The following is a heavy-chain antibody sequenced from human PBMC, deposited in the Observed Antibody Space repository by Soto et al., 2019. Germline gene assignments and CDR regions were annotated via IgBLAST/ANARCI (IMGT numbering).Heavy chain of an antibody. D-gene: IGHD6-13*01. CDR3: ARLTSGTLDY. CDR2: ISTSSSAI. Sequence: GGSLRLSCAASGFTFSSYSMNWVRQAPGKGLEWLSYISTSSSAIYYADSVKGRFTISRDNAKNSLYLQMNSLRDEDTAVYYCARLTSGTLDYWGQGTLVTVSS. CDR1: GFTFSSYS. J-gene: IGHJ4*02. V-gene: IGHV3-48*02.